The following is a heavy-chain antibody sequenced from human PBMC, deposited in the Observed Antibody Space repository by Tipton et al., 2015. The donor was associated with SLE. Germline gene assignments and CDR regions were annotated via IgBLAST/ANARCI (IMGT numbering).Heavy chain of an antibody. CDR1: GFTLNKYS. Sequence: FLRLSCAASGFTLNKYSMNWVRQTAGRGLEWVAALSFDGNDKFYAGSVKGRFTISRDNAKNSLYLQMNSLRAEDTAVYYCARPGWSLNKNTYWGQGALVTVSS. CDR2: LSFDGNDK. V-gene: IGHV3-30*04. D-gene: IGHD1-26*01. J-gene: IGHJ4*02. CDR3: ARPGWSLNKNTY.